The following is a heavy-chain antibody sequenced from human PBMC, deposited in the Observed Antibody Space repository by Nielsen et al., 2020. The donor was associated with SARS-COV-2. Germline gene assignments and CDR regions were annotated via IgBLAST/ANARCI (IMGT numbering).Heavy chain of an antibody. J-gene: IGHJ6*04. CDR1: GSTFSGTW. V-gene: IGHV3-74*01. CDR2: INPSGSGT. CDR3: AGGADFWSGTQKYYMDV. D-gene: IGHD3-3*01. Sequence: GGSLRPSFSPFGSTFSGTWLAWVGQAPGQGLVWVSRINPSGSGTAYADSVKGRFAVSRDNAGNTVVLQIHSLRVEDTAVYYCAGGADFWSGTQKYYMDVWGKGTTVTVSS.